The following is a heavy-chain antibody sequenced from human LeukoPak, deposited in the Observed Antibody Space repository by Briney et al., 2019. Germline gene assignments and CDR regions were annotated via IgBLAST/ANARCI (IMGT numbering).Heavy chain of an antibody. V-gene: IGHV3-33*08. D-gene: IGHD3-10*01. CDR1: GFIFRNYG. Sequence: PGGSLRLSCAVSGFIFRNYGIHWVRQAPGKGLEWVAGISYDGSNKYYPDSVKGRFTISRDNSKNTLYLQMNSLRAEDTAVYYCARVSGIWFGKLWSNHFDYWGQRTLVTVSS. CDR2: ISYDGSNK. CDR3: ARVSGIWFGKLWSNHFDY. J-gene: IGHJ4*02.